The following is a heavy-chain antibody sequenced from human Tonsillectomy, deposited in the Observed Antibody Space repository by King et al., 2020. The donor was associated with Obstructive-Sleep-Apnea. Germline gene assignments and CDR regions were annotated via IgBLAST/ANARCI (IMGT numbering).Heavy chain of an antibody. CDR3: TTDYSGYDLEFDY. D-gene: IGHD5-12*01. V-gene: IGHV3-15*01. CDR1: GFTFSNAW. Sequence: VQLVESGGGLVKPGGSLRLSCAASGFTFSNAWMSWVRQAPGKGLEWVGRIKSKTDGGTTDYAAPVKGRFTISRDDSKNTLYLQMNSLKTEDTAVYYCTTDYSGYDLEFDYWGQGTLVTVSS. CDR2: IKSKTDGGTT. J-gene: IGHJ4*02.